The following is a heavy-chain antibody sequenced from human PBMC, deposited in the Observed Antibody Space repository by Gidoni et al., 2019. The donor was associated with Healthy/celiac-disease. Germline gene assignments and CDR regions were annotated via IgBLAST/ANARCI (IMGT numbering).Heavy chain of an antibody. D-gene: IGHD2-15*01. CDR3: ARDGGYCSGGSCYPGWFDP. V-gene: IGHV1-3*01. CDR1: GYTFTSYA. CDR2: INAGNGNT. J-gene: IGHJ5*02. Sequence: QVQLVQSGAEVQKPGASVKVSCKASGYTFTSYAMHWVRPAPGQRLEWMGWINAGNGNTKYSQKFQGRVTITRDKSASTAYMELSSLRSEDTAVYYCARDGGYCSGGSCYPGWFDPWGQGTLVTVSS.